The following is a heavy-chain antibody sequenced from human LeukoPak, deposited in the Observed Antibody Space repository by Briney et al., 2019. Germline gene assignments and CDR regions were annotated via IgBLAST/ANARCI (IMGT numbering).Heavy chain of an antibody. Sequence: SETLSLTCTVSGGSISSYYWSWIRQPPGKGLEWIGYIYYSGSTNYNPSLKSRVAISVDTSKNQFSLKLSSVTAADTAVYYCARVPYSGSYPYYFDYWGQGTLVTVSS. D-gene: IGHD1-26*01. V-gene: IGHV4-59*08. CDR2: IYYSGST. CDR1: GGSISSYY. CDR3: ARVPYSGSYPYYFDY. J-gene: IGHJ4*02.